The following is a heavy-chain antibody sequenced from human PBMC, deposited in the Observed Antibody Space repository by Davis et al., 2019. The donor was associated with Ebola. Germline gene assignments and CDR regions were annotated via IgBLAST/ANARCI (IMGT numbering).Heavy chain of an antibody. CDR3: ARDMARITIFGVVRNWFDP. Sequence: MPGGSLRLSCTVSGGSVSNYYWSWIRQPPGKGLEWIGYIYYRGSTNYNPSLKSRVTILVDTSKNQFSLKLSSVTAADTAVYYCARDMARITIFGVVRNWFDPWGQGTLVTVSS. D-gene: IGHD3-3*01. V-gene: IGHV4-59*02. CDR2: IYYRGST. CDR1: GGSVSNYY. J-gene: IGHJ5*02.